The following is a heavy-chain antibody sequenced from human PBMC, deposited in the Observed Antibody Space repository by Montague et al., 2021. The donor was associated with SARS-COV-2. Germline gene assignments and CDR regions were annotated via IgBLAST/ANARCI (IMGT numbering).Heavy chain of an antibody. CDR2: IYLSGDT. CDR3: ASSYGSGYYGFDY. D-gene: IGHD3-10*01. Sequence: SETLSLTCTVSAGTINNYYWRWVRQSAGNGLEWIGRIYLSGDTNYNPSLKSRVTVSVDTSKSQFSMNLNSLTVADTAVYYCASSYGSGYYGFDYWGQGIPVT. V-gene: IGHV4-4*07. CDR1: AGTINNYY. J-gene: IGHJ4*02.